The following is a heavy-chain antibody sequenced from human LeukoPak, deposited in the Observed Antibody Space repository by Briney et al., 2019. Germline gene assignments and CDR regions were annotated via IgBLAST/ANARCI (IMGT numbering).Heavy chain of an antibody. CDR2: FSGGGDS. Sequence: GGSLRLSCAASGFTSGIYAVSWVRQAPGKGLEWVSAFSGGGDSYYADSVKGRFTISRGNSKKILYLQMNSLRAEDTAVYYCGKEVERHFDLKYWGQGTLVTVSS. J-gene: IGHJ4*02. CDR1: GFTSGIYA. V-gene: IGHV3-23*01. CDR3: GKEVERHFDLKY.